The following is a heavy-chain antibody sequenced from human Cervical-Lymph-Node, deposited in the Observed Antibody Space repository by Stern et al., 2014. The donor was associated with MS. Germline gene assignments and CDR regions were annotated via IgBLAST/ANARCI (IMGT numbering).Heavy chain of an antibody. J-gene: IGHJ5*02. D-gene: IGHD2-15*01. V-gene: IGHV4-31*03. CDR3: ARTRRSSAEFDP. CDR1: GVSISRGAYY. CDR2: IYFIGSG. Sequence: VQLGESGPVLVKPSQTLSLTCTVSGVSISRGAYYWSWIRPHPGKGLEWIGYIYFIGSGYYNPSLERRVTISRDTSKNQFSLKLTSVTAADTAVYYCARTRRSSAEFDPWGQGTLVTVSS.